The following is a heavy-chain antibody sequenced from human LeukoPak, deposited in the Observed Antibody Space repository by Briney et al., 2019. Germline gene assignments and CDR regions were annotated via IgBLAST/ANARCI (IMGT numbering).Heavy chain of an antibody. J-gene: IGHJ4*02. CDR3: ARREPGQGKYYFDY. V-gene: IGHV5-51*01. Sequence: GGALEISCKGSGSNFTNYWIGWGRQVPGKGLEGMGIIYPGESETRYSPSCQGQVTNSDSKSSSTAYLQWNSLKASDTAMYFCARREPGQGKYYFDYWGQGTLVTVSS. CDR1: GSNFTNYW. D-gene: IGHD1-14*01. CDR2: IYPGESET.